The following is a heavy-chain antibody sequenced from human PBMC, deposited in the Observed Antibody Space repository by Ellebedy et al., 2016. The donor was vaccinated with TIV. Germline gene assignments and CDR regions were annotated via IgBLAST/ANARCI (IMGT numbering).Heavy chain of an antibody. CDR1: GFTFSKYW. J-gene: IGHJ4*02. V-gene: IGHV3-74*01. CDR3: ARGEGIVATMDH. CDR2: ISSDGSTT. D-gene: IGHD5-12*01. Sequence: GESLKISCAASGFTFSKYWMHWVRQAPGKGLVWVSRISSDGSTTSFPDAVEGRFTISRDNAKNTVYLQMNSLRAEDTAVYYCARGEGIVATMDHWGQGTLVTVSS.